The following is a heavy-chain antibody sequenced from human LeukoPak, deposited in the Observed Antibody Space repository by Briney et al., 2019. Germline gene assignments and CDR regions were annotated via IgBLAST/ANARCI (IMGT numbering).Heavy chain of an antibody. D-gene: IGHD6-19*01. Sequence: PGGSLRLSCAASAFTFSNYGMSWVRQAPGKGKGLEWVSGISGGGGGTYYADSVKGRFTISRDDSKNRLYLQMNSLRAEDTAVYYCAKGRYTSGRNFDHWGQGTLVTVSS. V-gene: IGHV3-23*01. CDR2: ISGGGGGT. CDR1: AFTFSNYG. J-gene: IGHJ4*02. CDR3: AKGRYTSGRNFDH.